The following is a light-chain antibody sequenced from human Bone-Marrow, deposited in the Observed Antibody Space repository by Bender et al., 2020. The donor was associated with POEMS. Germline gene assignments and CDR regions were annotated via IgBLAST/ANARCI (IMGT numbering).Light chain of an antibody. CDR2: SSH. CDR1: SSNIGAHA. J-gene: IGLJ3*02. CDR3: AVWDDSVSGWV. Sequence: QSVLTQPPSASGTPGQRVTISCSGGSSNIGAHAVNWYQHLPGTAPKLLIYSSHRRPSEVPDRFSGSKSGTSASLAISGLRSEDEAEYHCAVWDDSVSGWVFGGGTKLTVL. V-gene: IGLV1-47*02.